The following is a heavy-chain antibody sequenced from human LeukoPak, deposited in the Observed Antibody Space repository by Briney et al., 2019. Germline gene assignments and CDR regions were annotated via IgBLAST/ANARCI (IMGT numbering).Heavy chain of an antibody. J-gene: IGHJ4*02. CDR2: IYSGIYSGGST. CDR3: ARGGDYDILTGYSKPFDY. CDR1: GITVSSND. V-gene: IGHV3-53*01. Sequence: GGSLRLSCAASGITVSSNDMSWVRQAPGKGLEWVSVIYSGIYSGGSTYYADSVKGRFTFSRDNSKNTLYLQMNSLRAEDTAVYYCARGGDYDILTGYSKPFDYWGQGTLVTVSS. D-gene: IGHD3-9*01.